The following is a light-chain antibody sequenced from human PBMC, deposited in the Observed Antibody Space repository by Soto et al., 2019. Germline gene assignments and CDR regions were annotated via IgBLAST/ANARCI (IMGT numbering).Light chain of an antibody. CDR3: HQYDFWPLT. J-gene: IGKJ4*01. V-gene: IGKV3D-15*01. CDR2: GAS. CDR1: ESVGGN. Sequence: EIVMTQSPATLSVSPGERATLSCRASESVGGNLAWYRQKPGQAPRLLIYGASTRATGIPARFCGSGSGTEFTLTISSLQSEDFAVYYCHQYDFWPLTFGGGTKVEIK.